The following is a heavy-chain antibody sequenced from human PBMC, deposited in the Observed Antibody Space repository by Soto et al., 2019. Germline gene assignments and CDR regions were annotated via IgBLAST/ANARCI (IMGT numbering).Heavy chain of an antibody. J-gene: IGHJ4*02. V-gene: IGHV3-48*03. Sequence: GGALRLSCAGSGFTFSSYEMNWVRQAPGKGLEWVSYISSSGSTIYYADSVKGRFTISRDNAKNSLYLQMNSLRAEDTAVYYCARVGGYSYGYDYWGQGTLVTVSS. D-gene: IGHD5-18*01. CDR2: ISSSGSTI. CDR1: GFTFSSYE. CDR3: ARVGGYSYGYDY.